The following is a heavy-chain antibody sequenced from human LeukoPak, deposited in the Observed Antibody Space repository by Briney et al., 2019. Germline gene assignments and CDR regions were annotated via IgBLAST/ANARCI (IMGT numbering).Heavy chain of an antibody. Sequence: PSETLSLTCTVSGGSISSYYWSWIRQPPGKGLEWIGYIYYSGSTNYNPSLKSRVTISVDTSKNQFSLKLSSVTAADTAVYYCARGGTGYPGGYWGQGTLVTVSS. CDR1: GGSISSYY. CDR3: ARGGTGYPGGY. V-gene: IGHV4-59*12. CDR2: IYYSGST. J-gene: IGHJ4*02. D-gene: IGHD4-23*01.